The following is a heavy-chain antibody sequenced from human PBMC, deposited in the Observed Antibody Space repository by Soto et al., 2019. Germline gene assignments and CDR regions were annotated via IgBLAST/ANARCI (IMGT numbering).Heavy chain of an antibody. CDR3: AGAAVSTYNDSHASSYP. Sequence: QVQLVQSGAEVKKPGSSVKVSCKASGGTFSTYTITWVRQAPGQGLEWMGRIIPIIGIMNYAQKFQGRVTLRADEFTGTAYMELTGTRSDCPAVYYCAGAAVSTYNDSHASSYPWGQGTLVTVSS. CDR1: GGTFSTYT. D-gene: IGHD3-16*01. CDR2: IIPIIGIM. J-gene: IGHJ5*02. V-gene: IGHV1-69*02.